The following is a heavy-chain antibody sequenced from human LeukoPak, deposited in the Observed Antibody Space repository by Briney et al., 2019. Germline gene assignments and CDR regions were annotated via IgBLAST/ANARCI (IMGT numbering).Heavy chain of an antibody. Sequence: GGSLRLSCAASGFTFSSYGMHWVRQAPGKGLEWVAFIRYDGSNKYYADSVKGRFTTSRDNSKNTLYLQMNSLRAEDTAVYYCAKDREVVTSPYYYYMDVWGKGTTVTVSS. D-gene: IGHD3-22*01. CDR1: GFTFSSYG. CDR3: AKDREVVTSPYYYYMDV. V-gene: IGHV3-30*02. CDR2: IRYDGSNK. J-gene: IGHJ6*03.